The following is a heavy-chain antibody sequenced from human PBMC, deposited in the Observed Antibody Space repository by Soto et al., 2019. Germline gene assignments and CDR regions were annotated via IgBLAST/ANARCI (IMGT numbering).Heavy chain of an antibody. D-gene: IGHD3-10*01. V-gene: IGHV3-21*01. CDR2: ISSSSSYI. CDR3: ASGSGSLKV. CDR1: GFTFSSYG. J-gene: IGHJ4*02. Sequence: PGGSLRLSCAVSGFTFSSYGMNWVRQAPGKGLEWVSSISSSSSYIYYADSVKGRFTISRDNAKNSLYLQMNSLRAEDTAVYYCASGSGSLKVWGKGTQVTVSS.